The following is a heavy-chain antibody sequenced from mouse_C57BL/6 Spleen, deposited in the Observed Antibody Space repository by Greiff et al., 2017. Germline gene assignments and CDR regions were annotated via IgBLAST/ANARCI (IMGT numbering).Heavy chain of an antibody. Sequence: VQLQQSGAELVKPGASVKLSCKASGYTFTEYTIHWVKQRPGQGLEWIGWFYPGSGSIKYNEKFKDKATLTADKSSSTVYMELSRLTSEDAAVYFCARSPLLLPSMDYWGQGTSVTVSS. V-gene: IGHV1-62-2*01. CDR3: ARSPLLLPSMDY. CDR2: FYPGSGSI. J-gene: IGHJ4*01. D-gene: IGHD1-1*01. CDR1: GYTFTEYT.